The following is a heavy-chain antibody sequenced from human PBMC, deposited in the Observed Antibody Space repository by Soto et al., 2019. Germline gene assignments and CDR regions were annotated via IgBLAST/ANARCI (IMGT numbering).Heavy chain of an antibody. CDR2: IYYSGST. CDR1: GGSISSGDYY. Sequence: SETLSLTCTVSGGSISSGDYYWSWIRQPPGKGLEWIGYIYYSGSTYYNPSLKSRVTISVDTSKNQFSLKLSSVTAADTAVYYCAREKYYDILTGSDDAFDIWGQGTMVTVSS. V-gene: IGHV4-30-4*01. J-gene: IGHJ3*02. D-gene: IGHD3-9*01. CDR3: AREKYYDILTGSDDAFDI.